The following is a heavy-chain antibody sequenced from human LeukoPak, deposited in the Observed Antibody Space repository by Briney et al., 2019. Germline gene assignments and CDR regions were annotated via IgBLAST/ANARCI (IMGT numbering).Heavy chain of an antibody. Sequence: GASLRLSCAVSGFSLSRYAMSWVRKAPGKGLEWVSAISDSGSSTYYADSVKGRFTISRDNSRNTLYLHMNTLRAEDTAVYYCAKCRGSSWSDYFDYWGQGTLVTVSS. J-gene: IGHJ4*02. CDR2: ISDSGSST. CDR3: AKCRGSSWSDYFDY. D-gene: IGHD6-13*01. V-gene: IGHV3-23*01. CDR1: GFSLSRYA.